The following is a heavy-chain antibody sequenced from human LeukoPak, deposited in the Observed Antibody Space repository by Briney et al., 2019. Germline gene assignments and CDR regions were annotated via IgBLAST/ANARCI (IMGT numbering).Heavy chain of an antibody. CDR1: GFTFSSYE. CDR2: ISSSGSTI. V-gene: IGHV3-48*03. J-gene: IGHJ4*02. D-gene: IGHD3-9*01. Sequence: GGSLRLSCAASGFTFSSYEMNWVRQAPGKGLEWVSYISSSGSTIYYADSVKGRFTISRDNAKNSLYLQMNSLRAEDTAVYYCARESLGGCFDWLSPFDYWGQGTLVTVSS. CDR3: ARESLGGCFDWLSPFDY.